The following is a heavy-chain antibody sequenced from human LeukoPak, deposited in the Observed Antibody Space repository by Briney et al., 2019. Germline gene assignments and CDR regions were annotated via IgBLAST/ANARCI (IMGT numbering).Heavy chain of an antibody. J-gene: IGHJ4*02. CDR2: INSDGSST. CDR3: ARGSSIAAHDY. CDR1: GFTFSNYA. D-gene: IGHD6-6*01. Sequence: GGSLRLSCAASGFTFSNYAMHWVRQAPGKGLVWVSRINSDGSSTSYVDSVKGRFTISRDNAKNTLYLQMNSLRAEDTAVYYCARGSSIAAHDYWGQGTLVTVSS. V-gene: IGHV3-74*01.